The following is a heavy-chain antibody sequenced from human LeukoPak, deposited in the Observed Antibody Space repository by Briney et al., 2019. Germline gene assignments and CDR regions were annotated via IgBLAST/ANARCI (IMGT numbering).Heavy chain of an antibody. CDR2: INPNSGGT. Sequence: SVKVSCKASGYTFTGYYMHWVRQAPAQGLEWMGRINPNSGGTNYAQKFEGRVTMTRDTSISTAYMELSRLRSDDTAVYYCARALRDGYCDYWGQGTLVTVSS. CDR1: GYTFTGYY. V-gene: IGHV1-2*06. J-gene: IGHJ4*02. D-gene: IGHD5-24*01. CDR3: ARALRDGYCDY.